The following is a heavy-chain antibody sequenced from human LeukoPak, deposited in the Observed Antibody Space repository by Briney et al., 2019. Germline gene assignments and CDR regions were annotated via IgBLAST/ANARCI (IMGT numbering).Heavy chain of an antibody. D-gene: IGHD1-26*01. J-gene: IGHJ4*02. Sequence: SETLSLTCTVSGGSISSSSYYWGWIRQPPGKGLEWSGSIYYSGSTYYNPSLKSRVTISVDTSKNQFSLKLSSVTAADTAVYYCARLGWGIVGATPYFGYWGQGTLVTVSS. CDR3: ARLGWGIVGATPYFGY. V-gene: IGHV4-39*01. CDR1: GGSISSSSYY. CDR2: IYYSGST.